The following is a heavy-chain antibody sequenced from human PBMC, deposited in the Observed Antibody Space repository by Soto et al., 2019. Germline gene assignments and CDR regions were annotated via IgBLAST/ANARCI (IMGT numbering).Heavy chain of an antibody. D-gene: IGHD4-17*01. V-gene: IGHV1-69*06. Sequence: QEELVQSAAEAKKPGSSVKVSCKASAGTVSNHAISWVRQAPGQGLEWMGGIIPIFGTPDYAQKFQGRVTITADTSTDTVYMELRSLRSEDTAVYYCAKFDYGDYVGWFDPWGQGTRVTVSS. J-gene: IGHJ5*02. CDR2: IIPIFGTP. CDR3: AKFDYGDYVGWFDP. CDR1: AGTVSNHA.